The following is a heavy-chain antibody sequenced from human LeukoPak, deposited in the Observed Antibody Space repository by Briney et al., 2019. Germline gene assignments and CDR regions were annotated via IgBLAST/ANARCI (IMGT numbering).Heavy chain of an antibody. Sequence: GGSLRLSCAASGFTFSSYAMHWVRQAPGKGLEWVSGISWNSGSIGYADSVKGRFTISRDNAKNSLYLQMNSLRAEDTALYYCAKDRGGYTVTTRPYYCYYGMDVWGQGTTVTVSS. CDR1: GFTFSSYA. V-gene: IGHV3-9*01. J-gene: IGHJ6*02. CDR2: ISWNSGSI. D-gene: IGHD4-17*01. CDR3: AKDRGGYTVTTRPYYCYYGMDV.